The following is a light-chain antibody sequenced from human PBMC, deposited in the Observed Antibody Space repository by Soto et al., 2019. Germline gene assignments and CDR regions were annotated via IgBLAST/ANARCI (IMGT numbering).Light chain of an antibody. J-gene: IGLJ1*01. CDR2: EVS. Sequence: QSALTQPASVSGSPGQSITISCTGTSSDVGAYRFVFWYQHHPGKAPKLIIYEVSHRPSGISDRFSGSKSGNTASLTISGFQPEDEADYYCTSYTSTSHYVFGTGTKLTVL. CDR3: TSYTSTSHYV. CDR1: SSDVGAYRF. V-gene: IGLV2-14*01.